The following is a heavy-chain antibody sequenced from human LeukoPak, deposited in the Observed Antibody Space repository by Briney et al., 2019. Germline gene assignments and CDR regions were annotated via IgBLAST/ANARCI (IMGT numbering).Heavy chain of an antibody. CDR2: IYYSGST. D-gene: IGHD3-10*01. CDR1: GGSISSYY. V-gene: IGHV4-59*01. J-gene: IGHJ4*02. CDR3: ARDQATRGDYYGSGSPAFFDY. Sequence: SETLSLTCTVSGGSISSYYWSWIRQPPGKGLEWIGYIYYSGSTNYNPSLKSRVTISVDTSKNQFSLKLSSVTAADTTVYYCARDQATRGDYYGSGSPAFFDYWGQGSLVTVSS.